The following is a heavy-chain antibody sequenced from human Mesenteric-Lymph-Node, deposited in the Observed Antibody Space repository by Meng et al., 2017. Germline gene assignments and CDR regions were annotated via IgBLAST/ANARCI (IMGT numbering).Heavy chain of an antibody. CDR1: GYTFTSYG. J-gene: IGHJ3*02. D-gene: IGHD1-26*01. Sequence: ASVKVSCKASGYTFTSYGISWVRQAPGQGLEWMGWISAYNGNTNYAQKLQGRVTMTTDTSTSTAYMELRSLRSEDTAVYYCARCLGWDQLRNNDALDIWGQGTMVTVSS. V-gene: IGHV1-18*01. CDR2: ISAYNGNT. CDR3: ARCLGWDQLRNNDALDI.